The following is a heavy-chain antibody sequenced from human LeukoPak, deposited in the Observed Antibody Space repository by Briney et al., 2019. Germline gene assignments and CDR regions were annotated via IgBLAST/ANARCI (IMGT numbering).Heavy chain of an antibody. Sequence: PSETLSLTCAVSGGSISSSNWWSWVRQPPGKGLEWIGEIYHSGSTNYNPSLKSRVTISVDKSKNQFSLKLSSVTAADTAVYYCARVPETGEGPAFDYWGQGTLVTVSS. CDR3: ARVPETGEGPAFDY. V-gene: IGHV4-4*02. CDR1: GGSISSSNW. CDR2: IYHSGST. D-gene: IGHD7-27*01. J-gene: IGHJ4*02.